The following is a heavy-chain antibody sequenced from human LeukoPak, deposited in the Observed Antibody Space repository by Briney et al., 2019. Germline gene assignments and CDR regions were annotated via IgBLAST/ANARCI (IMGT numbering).Heavy chain of an antibody. Sequence: GGSLRLSCAASGFTFSDYYMSWIRQAPGKGLECLSYIGGSGTAIYYADSVKGRFTISRDNAKNSLYLQMNSLRAEDTAVYYCARPYSTWHFDYWGQGILVTVSS. CDR1: GFTFSDYY. CDR3: ARPYSTWHFDY. CDR2: IGGSGTAI. D-gene: IGHD6-13*01. V-gene: IGHV3-11*01. J-gene: IGHJ4*01.